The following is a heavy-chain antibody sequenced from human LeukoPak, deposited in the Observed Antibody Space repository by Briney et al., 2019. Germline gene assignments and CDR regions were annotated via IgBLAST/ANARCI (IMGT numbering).Heavy chain of an antibody. CDR1: GGSFSGYY. CDR3: ARGRQDVTMIVVVMTAVSYYLDV. CDR2: MNPSGST. V-gene: IGHV4-34*01. J-gene: IGHJ6*03. D-gene: IGHD3-22*01. Sequence: SETLSLICAVYGGSFSGYYWTWIRQTPGKGLEWIGEMNPSGSTNYNPSLKSRVTISVDTSKNQFSLKLSSVTAADTAVYYCARGRQDVTMIVVVMTAVSYYLDVWGKGATVTVS.